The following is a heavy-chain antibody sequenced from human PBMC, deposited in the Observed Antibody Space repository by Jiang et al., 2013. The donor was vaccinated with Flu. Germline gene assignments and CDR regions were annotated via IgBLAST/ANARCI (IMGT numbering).Heavy chain of an antibody. CDR3: ARDASTVVKGFDY. V-gene: IGHV4-39*07. CDR2: IYYSGST. D-gene: IGHD4-23*01. CDR1: GGSISSSSYY. J-gene: IGHJ4*02. Sequence: SLTCTVSGGSISSSSYYWGWIRQPPGKGLEWIGSIYYSGSTYYNPSLKSRVTISVDTSKNQFSLKLSSVTAADTAVYYCARDASTVVKGFDYWGQGTLVTVSS.